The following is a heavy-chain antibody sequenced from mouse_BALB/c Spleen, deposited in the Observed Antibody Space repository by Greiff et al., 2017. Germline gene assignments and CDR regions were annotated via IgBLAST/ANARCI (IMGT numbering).Heavy chain of an antibody. J-gene: IGHJ2*01. Sequence: VQLQQSAAELARPGASVKMSCKASGYTFTSYTMHWVKQRPGQGLEWIGYINPSSGYTEYNQKFKDKTTLTADKSSSTAYMQLSSLTSEDSAVYYCARTTTLRFDYWGQGTTLTVSS. CDR2: INPSSGYT. CDR1: GYTFTSYT. D-gene: IGHD1-1*01. CDR3: ARTTTLRFDY. V-gene: IGHV1-4*02.